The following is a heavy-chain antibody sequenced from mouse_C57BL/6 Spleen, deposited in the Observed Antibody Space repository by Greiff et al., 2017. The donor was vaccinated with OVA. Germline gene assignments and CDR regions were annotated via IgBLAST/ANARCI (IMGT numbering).Heavy chain of an antibody. J-gene: IGHJ2*01. V-gene: IGHV1-53*01. Sequence: QVHVKQPGPELVKPGASVKLSCKASGYTFTSYWMHWVKQRPGQGLEWIGNINPSNGGTNYNEKFKSKATLTVDKSSSTAYMQLSSLTSEDSAVYYCARWDYYGNYFDYWGQGTTLTVSS. CDR3: ARWDYYGNYFDY. D-gene: IGHD1-1*01. CDR1: GYTFTSYW. CDR2: INPSNGGT.